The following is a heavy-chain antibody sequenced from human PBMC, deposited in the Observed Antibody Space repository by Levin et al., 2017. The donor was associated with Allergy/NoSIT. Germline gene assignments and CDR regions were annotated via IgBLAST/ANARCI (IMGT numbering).Heavy chain of an antibody. D-gene: IGHD3-22*01. V-gene: IGHV3-33*01. J-gene: IGHJ2*01. Sequence: GESLKISCAASGFTFSSYGMHWVRQAPGKGLEWVAVIWYDGSNKYYADSVKGRFTISRDNSKNTLYLQMNSLRAEDTAVYYCATGGSDSSGYEYFDLWGRGTLVTVSS. CDR1: GFTFSSYG. CDR3: ATGGSDSSGYEYFDL. CDR2: IWYDGSNK.